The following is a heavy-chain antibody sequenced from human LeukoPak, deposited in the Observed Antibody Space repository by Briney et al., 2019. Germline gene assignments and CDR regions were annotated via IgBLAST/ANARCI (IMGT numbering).Heavy chain of an antibody. CDR3: ARHVVRGVPYGTFDY. Sequence: PSETLSLTCTVSGGSISSSSYYCGWLRQPPGKGREWIASIYYSGSTYYDPSLKSRVTISVDTSKNQFSLKLSSVTAADTAVYYYARHVVRGVPYGTFDYWGQGTLVTVSS. D-gene: IGHD3-10*01. CDR1: GGSISSSSYY. J-gene: IGHJ4*02. V-gene: IGHV4-39*01. CDR2: IYYSGST.